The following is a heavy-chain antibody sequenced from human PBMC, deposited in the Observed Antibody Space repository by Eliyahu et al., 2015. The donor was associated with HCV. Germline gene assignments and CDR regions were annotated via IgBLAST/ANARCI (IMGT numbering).Heavy chain of an antibody. CDR1: GGXISSSSYY. V-gene: IGHV4-39*01. CDR3: ARPDCSGGSCYGRAEYFQH. CDR2: IYYNGNT. J-gene: IGHJ1*01. D-gene: IGHD2-15*01. Sequence: QLQLQESGPGLVKPSETLSLTCTVSGGXISSSSYYWGWIRQPPGKGLEWIGSIYYNGNTYYNPSLKSRVTISVDTSKNQFSLKLSSVTAADTAVYYCARPDCSGGSCYGRAEYFQHWGQGTVVTVSS.